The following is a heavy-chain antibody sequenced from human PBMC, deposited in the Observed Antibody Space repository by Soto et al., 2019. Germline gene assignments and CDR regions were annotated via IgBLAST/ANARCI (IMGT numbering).Heavy chain of an antibody. D-gene: IGHD2-15*01. CDR3: ARDTQVAAGFDY. CDR2: IYSSGST. Sequence: SETLSRTCRVSGGSISRYYWSWIRKPRGKGREWIGYIYSSGSTNYNHSHKSRVTISVHTSKNQFSLKLSSVTAADTAVYYCARDTQVAAGFDYWGQGTLVTVS. CDR1: GGSISRYY. J-gene: IGHJ4*02. V-gene: IGHV4-59*01.